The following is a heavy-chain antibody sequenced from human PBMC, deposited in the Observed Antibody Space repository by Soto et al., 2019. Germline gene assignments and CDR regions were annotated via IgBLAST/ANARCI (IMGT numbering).Heavy chain of an antibody. D-gene: IGHD3-22*01. CDR3: AREDYYDSSGYYYPNAFDI. J-gene: IGHJ3*02. CDR1: GGTFSSYA. Sequence: QVQLVQSGAEVKKPGSSVKVSCKASGGTFSSYAISWVRQAPGQGLEGMGGIIPIFGTANYAQKFQGRVTITADESTSTAYMELSSLRSEDTAVYYCAREDYYDSSGYYYPNAFDIWGQGTMVTVSS. V-gene: IGHV1-69*01. CDR2: IIPIFGTA.